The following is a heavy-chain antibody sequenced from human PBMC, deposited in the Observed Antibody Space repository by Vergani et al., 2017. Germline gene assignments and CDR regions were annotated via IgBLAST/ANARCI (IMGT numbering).Heavy chain of an antibody. D-gene: IGHD3-10*01. J-gene: IGHJ4*02. V-gene: IGHV1-69*02. CDR2: IIPILGIA. CDR1: GGTFSSYT. CDR3: AGRPRGASLC. Sequence: QVQLVQSGAEVKKPGSSVKVSCKASGGTFSSYTISWVRQAPGQGLEWMGRIIPILGIANDAQKFQGRVTITADKSTSTAFMELSSLRSEDAAVYYCAGRPRGASLCWGQGTLVTVSS.